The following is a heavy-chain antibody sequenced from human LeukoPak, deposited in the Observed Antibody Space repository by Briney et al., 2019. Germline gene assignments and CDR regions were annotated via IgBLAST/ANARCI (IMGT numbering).Heavy chain of an antibody. D-gene: IGHD4-17*01. Sequence: GASVKVPCTVSGSSLSELSLYWVRQAPGKGLEWMGGFDVIDSETFYAQKFQGRVTMTEDSSTDTAYMELRSLTSDDTALYYCAAGRPYGLLDYWGQGTLVTVSS. J-gene: IGHJ4*02. CDR1: GSSLSELS. CDR3: AAGRPYGLLDY. V-gene: IGHV1-24*01. CDR2: FDVIDSET.